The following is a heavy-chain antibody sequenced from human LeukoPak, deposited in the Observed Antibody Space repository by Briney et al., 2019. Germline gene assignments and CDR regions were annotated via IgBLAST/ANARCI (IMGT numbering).Heavy chain of an antibody. V-gene: IGHV5-51*01. J-gene: IGHJ5*02. Sequence: SGESLKISCKGSGYSFTSYWIGWVRQLPGKGLEWMGVIYPGDSDNRYSESFQGQVTISGDKSIGTAYLQLSSLRASDTAMYYCARRDCSSTSCSQGGWFDPWGQGTLVTVSS. CDR1: GYSFTSYW. D-gene: IGHD2-2*01. CDR2: IYPGDSDN. CDR3: ARRDCSSTSCSQGGWFDP.